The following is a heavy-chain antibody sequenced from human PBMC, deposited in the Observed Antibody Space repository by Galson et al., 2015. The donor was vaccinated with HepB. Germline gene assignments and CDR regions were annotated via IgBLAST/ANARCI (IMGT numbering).Heavy chain of an antibody. CDR3: GREPGNYYGSGSYYDV. Sequence: SVKVSCKVSGATFTNLAMHWVRQSPLKGLEWLGGFEPEEGGTVYAQKFQGRVIMTEDTSTDTSYLELRGLTSADTAVYYCGREPGNYYGSGSYYDVWGQGTTVTVSS. V-gene: IGHV1-24*01. CDR2: FEPEEGGT. J-gene: IGHJ6*02. D-gene: IGHD3-10*01. CDR1: GATFTNLA.